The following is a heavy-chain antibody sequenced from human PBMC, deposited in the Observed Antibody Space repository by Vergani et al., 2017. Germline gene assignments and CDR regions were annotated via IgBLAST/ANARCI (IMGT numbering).Heavy chain of an antibody. Sequence: TTLKESGPTLGKPTQTLTLTCTFSGFSLSTSGVGVGWVRQPPGKALEWLAVIFWNDDKRYSPPLRSRLTITKDTSKRQVVLTMTNMDPVDTATYYGAHRWDTAFQYAFDIWGQGTMVTVSS. CDR1: GFSLSTSGVG. J-gene: IGHJ3*02. CDR2: IFWNDDK. V-gene: IGHV2-5*01. CDR3: AHRWDTAFQYAFDI. D-gene: IGHD5-18*01.